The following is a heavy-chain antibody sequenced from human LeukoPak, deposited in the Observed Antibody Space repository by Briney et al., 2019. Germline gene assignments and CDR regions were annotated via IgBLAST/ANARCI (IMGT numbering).Heavy chain of an antibody. CDR2: ISVYNGNT. J-gene: IGHJ4*02. CDR1: GGTFSSYA. Sequence: ASVKVSCKASGGTFSSYAISWVRQAPGQGLEWMGWISVYNGNTNNAQKLQGRVTMTTDTSTSTAHMELRSLRSDDTAVYYCARGDLYSSSSDYWGQGTLVTVSS. V-gene: IGHV1-18*01. D-gene: IGHD6-6*01. CDR3: ARGDLYSSSSDY.